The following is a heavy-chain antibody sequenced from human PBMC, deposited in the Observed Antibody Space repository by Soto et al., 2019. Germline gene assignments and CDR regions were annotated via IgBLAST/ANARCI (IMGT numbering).Heavy chain of an antibody. CDR1: GFTFSNAW. V-gene: IGHV3-15*01. Sequence: GSLRLSCAASGFTFSNAWLSWVRQAPGKGLEWVGRIKSKTDGGTTDYTAPVKGRFTISRDDSKNTLYLQMNSLKIEDTAVYYCTTGSTSTKNYWGQGTLVTVSS. D-gene: IGHD6-6*01. J-gene: IGHJ4*02. CDR2: IKSKTDGGTT. CDR3: TTGSTSTKNY.